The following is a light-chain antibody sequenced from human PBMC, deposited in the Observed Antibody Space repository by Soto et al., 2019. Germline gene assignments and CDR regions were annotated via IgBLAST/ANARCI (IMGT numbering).Light chain of an antibody. CDR1: QTGDSQY. J-gene: IGKJ1*01. CDR2: GVS. CDR3: QHYGYPQWT. Sequence: EILWTASPGALSLSPGEKPTPCYSASQTGDSQYLAWYQQRPGQAPRLLIRGVSIRAAGIPDRFSGSGSETDFTLTISSLEPEDSAVYFCQHYGYPQWTFGQGTKVDIK. V-gene: IGKV3-20*01.